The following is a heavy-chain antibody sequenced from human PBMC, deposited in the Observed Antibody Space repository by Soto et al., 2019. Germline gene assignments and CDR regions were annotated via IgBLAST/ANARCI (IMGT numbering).Heavy chain of an antibody. CDR1: GAALNSGNYY. CDR3: ARLRIATNNYKWFAP. V-gene: IGHV4-31*03. J-gene: IGHJ5*02. CDR2: IYVTGAV. Sequence: PSETLSLTCSVSGAALNSGNYYWSWIRQVPGKGLEWIGHIYVTGAVDYNPSLRDRITISQDTSERQFSLNLRLVTAADTAVYYCARLRIATNNYKWFAPWGQGTLVTVS. D-gene: IGHD2-21*01.